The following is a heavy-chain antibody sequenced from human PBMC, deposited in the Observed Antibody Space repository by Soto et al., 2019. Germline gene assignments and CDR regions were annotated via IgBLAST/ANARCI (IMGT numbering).Heavy chain of an antibody. D-gene: IGHD3-16*01. CDR3: AKVNDYVGGVGGMDV. V-gene: IGHV3-9*01. J-gene: IGHJ6*02. Sequence: EVQLVESGGGLVQPGRSLRLSCAASGFTFDDYAMHWVRQAPGKGLEWVSGISWNSGSIGYADSVKGRFTISRDNAKNSLYLQMNSLRAEDTALYYCAKVNDYVGGVGGMDVWGQGTTVTVSS. CDR2: ISWNSGSI. CDR1: GFTFDDYA.